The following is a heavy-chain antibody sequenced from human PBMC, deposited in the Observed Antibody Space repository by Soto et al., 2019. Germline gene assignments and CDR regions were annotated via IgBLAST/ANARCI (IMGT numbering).Heavy chain of an antibody. Sequence: QVQLQESGPGLVKPSGTLSLTCAVSGGSISSSNWWSWVRQPPGKGLEWIGEIYHSGSTNYNPSPXXRXXIPVDKSKNQFSLKVSSVTAADTAVYYCARAIAVAVNWFDPWGQGTLVTVSS. CDR3: ARAIAVAVNWFDP. V-gene: IGHV4-4*02. D-gene: IGHD6-19*01. J-gene: IGHJ5*02. CDR2: IYHSGST. CDR1: GGSISSSNW.